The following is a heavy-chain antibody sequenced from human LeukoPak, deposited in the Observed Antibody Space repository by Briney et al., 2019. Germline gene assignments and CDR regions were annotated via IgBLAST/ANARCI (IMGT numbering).Heavy chain of an antibody. J-gene: IGHJ2*01. Sequence: SETLSLTCAVYGGSFSGYYWSWIRQPPGKGLEWIGEINHSGSTNYNPSLKSRVTISVDTSKNQFSLKLSSVTAADTAVYYCASASGWYFSYWYFDLWGRGTLVTVSS. D-gene: IGHD6-19*01. CDR1: GGSFSGYY. V-gene: IGHV4-34*01. CDR3: ASASGWYFSYWYFDL. CDR2: INHSGST.